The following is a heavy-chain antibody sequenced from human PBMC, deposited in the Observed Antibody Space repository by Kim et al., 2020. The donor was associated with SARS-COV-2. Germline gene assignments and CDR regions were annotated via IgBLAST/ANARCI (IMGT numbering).Heavy chain of an antibody. CDR2: ISSSSSTI. CDR3: AREALYYYGSGSYSPYGMDV. J-gene: IGHJ6*02. V-gene: IGHV3-48*02. D-gene: IGHD3-10*01. Sequence: GGSLRPSCAASGFTFSSYSMNWVRQAPGKGLEWVSYISSSSSTIYYADSVKGRFTISRDNAKNSLYLQMNSLRDEDTAVYYCAREALYYYGSGSYSPYGMDVWGQGTTVTVSS. CDR1: GFTFSSYS.